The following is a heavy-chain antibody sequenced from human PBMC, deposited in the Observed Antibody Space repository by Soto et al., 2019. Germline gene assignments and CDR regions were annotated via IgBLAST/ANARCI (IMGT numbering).Heavy chain of an antibody. D-gene: IGHD4-17*01. CDR2: ISYDGSNK. V-gene: IGHV3-30*18. J-gene: IGHJ4*02. CDR1: GFTFSSYG. Sequence: HPGGSLRLSCAASGFTFSSYGMHWVRQAPGKGLEWVAVISYDGSNKYYADSVKGRFTISRDNSKNTLYLQMNSLRAEDTAVYYCAKGLRWSPGGYFDYWGQGTLVTVS. CDR3: AKGLRWSPGGYFDY.